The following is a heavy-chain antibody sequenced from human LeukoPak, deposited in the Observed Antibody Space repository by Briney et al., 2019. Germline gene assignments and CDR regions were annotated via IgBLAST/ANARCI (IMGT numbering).Heavy chain of an antibody. CDR3: ARGPKRSWFDP. V-gene: IGHV3-23*01. J-gene: IGHJ5*02. CDR1: GFTFSSYA. CDR2: ISGSGGST. Sequence: GGSLRLSCAASGFTFSSYAMSWVRQAPGKGLEWVSAISGSGGSTYYADSVKGRSTISRDNSKNTLYLQMNSLRAEDTAVYYCARGPKRSWFDPWGQGTLVTVSS.